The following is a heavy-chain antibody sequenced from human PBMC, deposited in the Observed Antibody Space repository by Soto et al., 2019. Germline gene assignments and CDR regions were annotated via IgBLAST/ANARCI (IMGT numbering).Heavy chain of an antibody. V-gene: IGHV4-59*01. Sequence: QVQLPESAPGLVKPSETLSLTCTISGGYINSYYYSWFRQPPGKGLEWIGYINYSGSTNYNPSRRRRVHISGDTSKNQFTPKLRSMTAAETAVYYCGRADLDTDAFDIWGQGSMVTVYS. D-gene: IGHD3-22*01. CDR3: GRADLDTDAFDI. J-gene: IGHJ3*02. CDR2: INYSGST. CDR1: GGYINSYY.